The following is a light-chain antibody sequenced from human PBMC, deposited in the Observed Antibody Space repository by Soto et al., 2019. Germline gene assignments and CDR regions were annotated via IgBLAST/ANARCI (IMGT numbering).Light chain of an antibody. J-gene: IGLJ1*01. V-gene: IGLV2-14*01. CDR1: SSDVGGYNY. CDR2: EVS. CDR3: SSYTSSSTYV. Sequence: QSALTQPASVSGSPGQSITISCTGTSSDVGGYNYVSWYQQHPGKAPKLMIYEVSNRPSGVSNRFSGSKSGNTASLTISGLQAEHEAEYYCSSYTSSSTYVFGTGTKLPS.